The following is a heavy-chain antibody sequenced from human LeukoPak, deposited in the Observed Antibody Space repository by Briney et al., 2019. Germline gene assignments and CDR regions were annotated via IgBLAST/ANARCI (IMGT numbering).Heavy chain of an antibody. Sequence: GGSLRLSCAASGFIFSSKWIHWVRQAPGKGLEGVSRINNGGSYTNYADSVKGRFTISRDNAKNMLYLQMTSLRAKDTAVYYCAIDLPISDSSGYYLDYWGQGTLVTVSS. CDR3: AIDLPISDSSGYYLDY. D-gene: IGHD3-22*01. J-gene: IGHJ4*02. V-gene: IGHV3-74*01. CDR2: INNGGSYT. CDR1: GFIFSSKW.